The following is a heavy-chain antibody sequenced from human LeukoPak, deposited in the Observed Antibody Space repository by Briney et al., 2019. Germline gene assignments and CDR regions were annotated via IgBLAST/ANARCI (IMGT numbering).Heavy chain of an antibody. Sequence: GGSLRLSCAASGFTFSGFAIHWVRQAPGKVLEWVSLISYNGRRKEYAESVKGRFTISRDNAKNSLYLQMNSLRAEDTAVYYCAELGITMIGGVWGKGTTVTISS. J-gene: IGHJ6*04. CDR1: GFTFSGFA. V-gene: IGHV3-30-3*02. CDR3: AELGITMIGGV. D-gene: IGHD3-10*02. CDR2: ISYNGRRK.